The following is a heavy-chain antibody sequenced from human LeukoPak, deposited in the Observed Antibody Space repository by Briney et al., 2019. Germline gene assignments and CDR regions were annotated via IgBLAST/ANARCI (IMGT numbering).Heavy chain of an antibody. CDR3: ARGRFGNFDY. CDR1: GFTFSSYS. J-gene: IGHJ4*02. D-gene: IGHD3-3*01. CDR2: ISSSSSYI. Sequence: GGSLRLSCAASGFTFSSYSMNWVRQALGKGLEWVSSISSSSSYIYYADSVKGRFTISRDNAKNSLYLQMNSLRAEDTAVYYCARGRFGNFDYWGRGTLVTVSS. V-gene: IGHV3-21*01.